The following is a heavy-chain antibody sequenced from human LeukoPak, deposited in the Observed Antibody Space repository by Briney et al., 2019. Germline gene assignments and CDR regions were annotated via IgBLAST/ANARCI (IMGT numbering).Heavy chain of an antibody. CDR3: ARHTLYGSGSYYVYYFDY. CDR1: GYTFSGYY. Sequence: ASVKVSCKASGYTFSGYYMHWVRQAPGQGLEWMGWINPKSGGTNEAQKFHDRVTMTRDTSIRTAYMEVSRLRSDDTAVYYCARHTLYGSGSYYVYYFDYWGQGTLVTVSS. CDR2: INPKSGGT. J-gene: IGHJ4*02. V-gene: IGHV1-2*02. D-gene: IGHD3-10*01.